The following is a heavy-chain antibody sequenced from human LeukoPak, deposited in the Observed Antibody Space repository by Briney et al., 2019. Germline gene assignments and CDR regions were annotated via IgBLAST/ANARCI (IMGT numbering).Heavy chain of an antibody. V-gene: IGHV4-39*01. CDR3: ARLRVRTTDYYYYGMDV. CDR1: GGSISSSSYY. J-gene: IGHJ6*02. Sequence: SETLSLTCTVSGGSISSSSYYWGWIRRPPGKGLEWIGSIYYSGSTYYNPSLKSRVTISVDTSKNQFSLKLSSVTAADTAVYYCARLRVRTTDYYYYGMDVWGQGTTVTVSS. CDR2: IYYSGST. D-gene: IGHD3-10*01.